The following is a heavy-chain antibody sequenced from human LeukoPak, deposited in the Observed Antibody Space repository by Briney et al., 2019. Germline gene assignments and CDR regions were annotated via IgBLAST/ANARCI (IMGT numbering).Heavy chain of an antibody. J-gene: IGHJ4*02. CDR3: ARGYYDFWSGHPCYFDY. CDR2: IYYSGST. Sequence: SQTLSLTCTVSGGSISSGGYYWSWIRQHPGKGLEWIGYIYYSGSTYSNPSLKSRVTISVDTSKNQFSLKLSSVTAADTAVYYCARGYYDFWSGHPCYFDYWGQGPLVTVSS. D-gene: IGHD3-3*01. V-gene: IGHV4-31*03. CDR1: GGSISSGGYY.